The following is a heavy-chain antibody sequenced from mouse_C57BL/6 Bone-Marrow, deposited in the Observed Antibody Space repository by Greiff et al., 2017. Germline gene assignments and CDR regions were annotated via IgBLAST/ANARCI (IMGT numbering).Heavy chain of an antibody. CDR1: GYTFTDYY. CDR3: ARQDDYDGAWFAY. Sequence: VKLLESGPELVKPGASVKISCKASGYTFTDYYINWVKQRPGQGLEWIGWIFPGSGSTYYNEKFKGKATLTVDKSSSTAYMLLSSLTSEDAAVYFCARQDDYDGAWFAYWGQGTLVTVSA. V-gene: IGHV1-75*01. CDR2: IFPGSGST. J-gene: IGHJ3*01. D-gene: IGHD2-4*01.